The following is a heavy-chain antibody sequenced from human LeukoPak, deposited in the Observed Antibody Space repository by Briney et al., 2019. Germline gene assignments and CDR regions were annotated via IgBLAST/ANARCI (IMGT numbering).Heavy chain of an antibody. V-gene: IGHV3-64*01. Sequence: PGGSLRLSCTASGFTFSSSSMHWVRQAPGKGLEYVSAISSNGGSTYYANSVKGRFTISRDNSKNTLYLQMGSLRAEDMALYYCARALSRSWDFGYWGQGTLVTGSS. J-gene: IGHJ4*02. CDR3: ARALSRSWDFGY. CDR1: GFTFSSSS. CDR2: ISSNGGST. D-gene: IGHD6-13*01.